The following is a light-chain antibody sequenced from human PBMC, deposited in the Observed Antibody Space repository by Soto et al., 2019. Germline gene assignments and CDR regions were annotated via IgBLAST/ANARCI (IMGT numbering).Light chain of an antibody. J-gene: IGLJ2*01. V-gene: IGLV2-8*01. Sequence: QSALTQPPSASGSLGQSVTISCTGTSRDVGGYNYVSWHQQHPGKAPKIMIYEVTKRPPGVPDRFSGSKSGNTASLTVSGLLAEDVADNYCSSFAGGGDPVLLGAATKLTVL. CDR3: SSFAGGGDPVL. CDR1: SRDVGGYNY. CDR2: EVT.